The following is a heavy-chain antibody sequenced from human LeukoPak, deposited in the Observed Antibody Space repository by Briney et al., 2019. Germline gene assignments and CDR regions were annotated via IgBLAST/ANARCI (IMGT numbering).Heavy chain of an antibody. Sequence: ASVKVSCKASGYTFTGYYMHWVRQAPGQGLEWMGWINPNSGGTNYAQKFQGWVTITRDTSASTAYMELSSLRSEDTAVYYCARIEVRGVIVGAFDIWGQGTMVTVSS. CDR2: INPNSGGT. J-gene: IGHJ3*02. CDR1: GYTFTGYY. V-gene: IGHV1-2*04. D-gene: IGHD3-10*01. CDR3: ARIEVRGVIVGAFDI.